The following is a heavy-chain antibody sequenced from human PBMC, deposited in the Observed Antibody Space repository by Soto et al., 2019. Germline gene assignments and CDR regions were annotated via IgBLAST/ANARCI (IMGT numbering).Heavy chain of an antibody. CDR3: ARDYGDYYYYYYGMDV. CDR1: GFTFSSYW. Sequence: GGSLRLSCAASGFTFSSYWMSWVRQAPGKGLEWVANIKQDGSEKYYVDSVKGRLTISRDNAKYSLFLQMNSLRAEDTYVYYCARDYGDYYYYYYGMDVWGQGTTVTVSS. D-gene: IGHD4-17*01. CDR2: IKQDGSEK. V-gene: IGHV3-7*01. J-gene: IGHJ6*02.